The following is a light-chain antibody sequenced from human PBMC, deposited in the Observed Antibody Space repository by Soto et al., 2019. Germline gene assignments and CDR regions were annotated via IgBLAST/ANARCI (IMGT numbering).Light chain of an antibody. CDR1: QSVSSNY. V-gene: IGKV3-20*01. CDR3: QQYGNSLLT. Sequence: EIVLTQSPGTLSLSPGERATLSCRASQSVSSNYLAWYQQKPGQAPRLLIYGASIRAPGIPDRFSGSGSGTAFTLNIRRLKPEDFAVYYCQQYGNSLLTFGGVTKVEIK. CDR2: GAS. J-gene: IGKJ4*01.